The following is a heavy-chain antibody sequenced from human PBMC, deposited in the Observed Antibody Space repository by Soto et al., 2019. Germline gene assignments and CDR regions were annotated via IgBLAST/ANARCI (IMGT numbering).Heavy chain of an antibody. CDR1: GFTVSYYF. J-gene: IGHJ4*02. CDR3: AREGRGDAGNFDF. CDR2: IYSGGSA. Sequence: GGSLRLSCAASGFTVSYYFMSWVRHAPGKGLEWVAVIYSGGSAYYADSMKGRFTLSRDNSKNTLYLQVSGLRAEDTAVYYCAREGRGDAGNFDFWGQGTLVTVSS. D-gene: IGHD6-13*01. V-gene: IGHV3-53*01.